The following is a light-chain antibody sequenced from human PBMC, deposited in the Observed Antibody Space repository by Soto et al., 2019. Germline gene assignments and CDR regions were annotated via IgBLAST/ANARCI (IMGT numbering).Light chain of an antibody. V-gene: IGLV4-60*02. CDR1: SGHSSYI. CDR3: EPWASNSGV. Sequence: QAVVAQSSSASASLGSSVKLTCTLSSGHSSYIIAWHQQQPGNAPRYLMNLETSGSYNKGSGVPDRFSGSSSGADRYLTISNLEFEDEADYYCEPWASNSGVFGGWTKLTVL. J-gene: IGLJ3*02. CDR2: LETSGSY.